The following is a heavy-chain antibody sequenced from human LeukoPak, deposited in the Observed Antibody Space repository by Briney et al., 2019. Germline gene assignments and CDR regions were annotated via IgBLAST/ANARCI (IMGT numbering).Heavy chain of an antibody. CDR1: GYTFTSYG. V-gene: IGHV1-18*01. D-gene: IGHD5-24*01. Sequence: ASVKVSCKASGYTFTSYGISWVRQAPGQGLEWMGWISAYNGNTNYAQKLQGRVTMTTDTSTSTAYMELRSLRSDDTAVYYCARVVADGYNYPPTYYFDYWGQGTLVTVSS. CDR3: ARVVADGYNYPPTYYFDY. J-gene: IGHJ4*02. CDR2: ISAYNGNT.